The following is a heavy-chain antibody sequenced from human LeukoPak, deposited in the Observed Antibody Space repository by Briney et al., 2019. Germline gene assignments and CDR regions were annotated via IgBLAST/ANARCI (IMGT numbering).Heavy chain of an antibody. J-gene: IGHJ4*02. D-gene: IGHD4-17*01. CDR1: GFTFSSYA. V-gene: IGHV3-11*01. Sequence: GGSLRLSCAASGFTFSSYAMSWIRQAPGKGLEWVSYISSSGSTIYYADSVKGRFTISRDNAKNSLYLQMNSLRAEDTAVYYWARVPPDYGDYSKVFDYWGQGTLVTVSS. CDR3: ARVPPDYGDYSKVFDY. CDR2: ISSSGSTI.